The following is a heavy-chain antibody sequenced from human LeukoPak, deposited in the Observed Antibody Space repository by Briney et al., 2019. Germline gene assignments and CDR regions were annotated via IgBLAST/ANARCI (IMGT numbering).Heavy chain of an antibody. D-gene: IGHD3-22*01. CDR3: ARTTYYYDSGGYNRPYYFDY. J-gene: IGHJ4*02. Sequence: KPSETLSLTCAVSGYSISSGYYWGWIRQPPGRGLEWIGSIYHSGRTSYNPSLKSRVTISVDTSKNQLSLKLVSVTVADTAVYYCARTTYYYDSGGYNRPYYFDYWGQGTLVTVSS. CDR1: GYSISSGYY. V-gene: IGHV4-38-2*01. CDR2: IYHSGRT.